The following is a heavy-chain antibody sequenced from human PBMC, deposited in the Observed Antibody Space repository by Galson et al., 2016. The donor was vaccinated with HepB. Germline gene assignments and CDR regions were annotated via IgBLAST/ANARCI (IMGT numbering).Heavy chain of an antibody. CDR1: GFSVSRNY. CDR2: IYSGGET. D-gene: IGHD6-19*01. V-gene: IGHV3-53*01. J-gene: IGHJ4*02. Sequence: SLRLSCAASGFSVSRNYLTWVRQAPGKGLELVSLIYSGGETYYADSVKGRFTISRDNSKNTLFLQMNSLRAEDTAVYYCAKEETSDAWLVPRCFDYWGQGTLVTVSS. CDR3: AKEETSDAWLVPRCFDY.